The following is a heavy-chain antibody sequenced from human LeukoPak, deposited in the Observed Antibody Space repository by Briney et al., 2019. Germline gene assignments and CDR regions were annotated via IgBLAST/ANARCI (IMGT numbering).Heavy chain of an antibody. J-gene: IGHJ4*02. V-gene: IGHV4-39*02. CDR2: MYYGGTT. CDR1: GGSIGTDSYY. D-gene: IGHD5-12*01. Sequence: SETLSLTCSVSGGSIGTDSYYEGWVRQPPGKGLEWIGSMYYGGTTYFNPSLKSRVTLSVDTSKNDFSLRLSSVTAADSAVYFCATGKYSGYYDYWGQGTLVTVSS. CDR3: ATGKYSGYYDY.